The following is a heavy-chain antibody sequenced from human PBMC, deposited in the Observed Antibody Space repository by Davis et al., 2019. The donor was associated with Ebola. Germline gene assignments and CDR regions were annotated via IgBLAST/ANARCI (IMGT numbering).Heavy chain of an antibody. CDR2: IKQDGSKK. V-gene: IGHV3-7*01. D-gene: IGHD3-3*01. CDR1: GFTFSSYA. Sequence: GGSLRLSCAASGFTFSSYAMSWVRQAPGKGLEWVANIKQDGSKKYYVDSVKGRFTISRDKAKNSLYLQMNSLRAEDTAVYYCARPNTIFGVVMAMGSWGQGTLVTVSS. CDR3: ARPNTIFGVVMAMGS. J-gene: IGHJ5*02.